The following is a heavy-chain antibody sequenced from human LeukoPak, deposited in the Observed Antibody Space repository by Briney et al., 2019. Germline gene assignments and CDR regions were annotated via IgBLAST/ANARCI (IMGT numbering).Heavy chain of an antibody. Sequence: ASVKVSCKASGYTFTGYYMHWVRQAPGQGLEWMGWINPNSGGTNYAQKSQGRVTMTRDTSISTAYMELSRLRSDDTAVYYCARVPLEYYDILTGYYPPFDYWGQGTLVTVSS. CDR3: ARVPLEYYDILTGYYPPFDY. CDR2: INPNSGGT. J-gene: IGHJ4*02. CDR1: GYTFTGYY. V-gene: IGHV1-2*02. D-gene: IGHD3-9*01.